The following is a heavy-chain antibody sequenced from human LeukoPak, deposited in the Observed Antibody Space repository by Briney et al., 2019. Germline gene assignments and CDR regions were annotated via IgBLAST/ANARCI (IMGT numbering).Heavy chain of an antibody. CDR1: GGTFSSYA. CDR2: IIPIFGTA. D-gene: IGHD2-2*01. CDR3: ARLACSSTSCYHLTRTRTDAFDV. V-gene: IGHV1-69*01. J-gene: IGHJ3*01. Sequence: ASVKVSCKASGGTFSSYAISWVRQAPGDGLEWMGGIIPIFGTANYAQKFQGRVTITADESTSTAYMELSSLRSEDTAVYYCARLACSSTSCYHLTRTRTDAFDVWGQGTMVTVSS.